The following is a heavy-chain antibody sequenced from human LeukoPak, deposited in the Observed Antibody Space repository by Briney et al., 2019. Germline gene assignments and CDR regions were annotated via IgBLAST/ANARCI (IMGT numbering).Heavy chain of an antibody. V-gene: IGHV4-39*07. J-gene: IGHJ4*02. CDR2: IYYSGTT. Sequence: SETLSLTCTVSGGSIGSSSYYWGWIRQPPGKGLEWIRIIYYSGTTYYNPSLKSRVTISVDTSKNQFSLKLSSVTAADTAIYYCARAPLYHYDSSGYLFDYWGQGTLVTVSS. D-gene: IGHD3-22*01. CDR1: GGSIGSSSYY. CDR3: ARAPLYHYDSSGYLFDY.